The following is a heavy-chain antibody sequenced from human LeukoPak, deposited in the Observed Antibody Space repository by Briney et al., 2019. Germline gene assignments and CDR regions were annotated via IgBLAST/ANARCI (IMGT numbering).Heavy chain of an antibody. CDR2: ISSSGSTI. J-gene: IGHJ4*02. Sequence: GGSLRLSCAASGFTFSSYEMNWVRQAPGKGLEWVSYISSSGSTIYYEDSVKGRFTISRDNAKNSLYLQINSLRAEDTAVYYCARDKTFGDYWGCFDYWGQGTLVTVSS. CDR1: GFTFSSYE. D-gene: IGHD4-17*01. V-gene: IGHV3-48*03. CDR3: ARDKTFGDYWGCFDY.